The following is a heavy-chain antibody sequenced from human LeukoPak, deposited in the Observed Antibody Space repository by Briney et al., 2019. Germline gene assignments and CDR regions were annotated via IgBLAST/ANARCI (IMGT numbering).Heavy chain of an antibody. D-gene: IGHD5-12*01. J-gene: IGHJ3*02. Sequence: PSQTLSLTCTVSGGSISSGDYYWSWIRQHPGKGLECSGNIYYSGSTYYNPSLKSRVTISLDTSKNQFSLKLTSVTAADTAVYYCARDGGSYSGYDSKAFDIWGQGTVVTVSS. CDR1: GGSISSGDYY. CDR2: IYYSGST. CDR3: ARDGGSYSGYDSKAFDI. V-gene: IGHV4-31*03.